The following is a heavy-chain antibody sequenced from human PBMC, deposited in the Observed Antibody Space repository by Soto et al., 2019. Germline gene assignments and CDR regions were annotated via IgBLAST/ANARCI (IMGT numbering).Heavy chain of an antibody. CDR1: GYTLTSYA. CDR2: INAGNGNT. CDR3: ARWETYYDFWSGPIPAQDDGMDV. J-gene: IGHJ6*02. Sequence: ASVKVSCKASGYTLTSYAMHWVRQAPGQRLEWMGWINAGNGNTKYSQKFQGRVTITRDTSASTAYMELSSLRSEDTAVYYCARWETYYDFWSGPIPAQDDGMDVWGQGTTVTVSS. V-gene: IGHV1-3*01. D-gene: IGHD3-3*01.